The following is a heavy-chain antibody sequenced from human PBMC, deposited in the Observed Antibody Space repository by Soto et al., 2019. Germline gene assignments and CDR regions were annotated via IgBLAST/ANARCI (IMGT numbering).Heavy chain of an antibody. J-gene: IGHJ4*02. Sequence: GASVKVPCKASGYTFTGYYLHWVRQAPGQGLEWMGWINPNSGGTNYAQKFQGRDTMTKDTSISTAYMQLSRLRSDDTAVYYCARDLRDGYNYPHFDYWGQGTLVTVSS. V-gene: IGHV1-2*02. CDR1: GYTFTGYY. CDR2: INPNSGGT. CDR3: ARDLRDGYNYPHFDY. D-gene: IGHD5-12*01.